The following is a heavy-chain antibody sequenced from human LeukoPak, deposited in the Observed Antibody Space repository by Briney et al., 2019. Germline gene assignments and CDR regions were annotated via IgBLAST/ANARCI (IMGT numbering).Heavy chain of an antibody. CDR1: GYTFTSYY. Sequence: ASVKVSCKASGYTFTSYYMHWVRQAPGQGLEWMGGIIPMFGTSNYAQKFHGRVTITADESTSTAYMELSSLRAEDTAVYYCARDLARSSPSPVFWSGYIDVWGKGTTVTVSS. CDR2: IIPMFGTS. J-gene: IGHJ6*04. CDR3: ARDLARSSPSPVFWSGYIDV. D-gene: IGHD3-3*01. V-gene: IGHV1-69*13.